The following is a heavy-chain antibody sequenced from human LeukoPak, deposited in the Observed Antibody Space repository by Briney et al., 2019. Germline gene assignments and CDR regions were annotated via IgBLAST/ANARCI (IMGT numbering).Heavy chain of an antibody. CDR3: ARHLSGFSSTSGFDP. D-gene: IGHD2-2*01. V-gene: IGHV5-51*01. CDR2: IYPGDSDN. Sequence: GESLKISCKGSGYSFSSYWIGWLRQMPGKGLEGLGIIYPGDSDNRYSPSFQGQVTISADKSISTAYLQWSRLQASDTAMYYCARHLSGFSSTSGFDPWGQGTLVTVSS. CDR1: GYSFSSYW. J-gene: IGHJ5*02.